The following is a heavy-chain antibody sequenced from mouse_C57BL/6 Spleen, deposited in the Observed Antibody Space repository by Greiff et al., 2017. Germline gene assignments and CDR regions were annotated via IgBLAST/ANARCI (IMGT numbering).Heavy chain of an antibody. V-gene: IGHV5-17*01. J-gene: IGHJ4*01. CDR3: ARPNWYYYAMDY. Sequence: EVNVVESGGGLVKPGGSLKLSCAASGFTFSDYGMHWVRQAPEKGLEWVAYISSGSSTIYYADTVKGRFTISRDNAKNTLFLQMTSLRSEDTAMYYCARPNWYYYAMDYWGQGTSVTVSS. CDR2: ISSGSSTI. CDR1: GFTFSDYG. D-gene: IGHD4-1*02.